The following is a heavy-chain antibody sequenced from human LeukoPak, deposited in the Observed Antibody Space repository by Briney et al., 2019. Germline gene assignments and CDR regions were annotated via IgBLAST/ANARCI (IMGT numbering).Heavy chain of an antibody. CDR1: GFSFSGYN. J-gene: IGHJ4*02. V-gene: IGHV3-21*01. Sequence: GGSLRLSCADSGFSFSGYNMNWVRQAPGKGLEWVSSITSSSNYIYYADSVKGRFTISRDNAKNSLYLQMNSLRAEDTAVYYCAKSPSGGRYYFDYWGPGTLVTVSS. CDR2: ITSSSNYI. D-gene: IGHD3-16*01. CDR3: AKSPSGGRYYFDY.